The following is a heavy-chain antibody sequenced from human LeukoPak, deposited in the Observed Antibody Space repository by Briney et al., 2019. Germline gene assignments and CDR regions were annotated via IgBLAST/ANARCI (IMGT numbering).Heavy chain of an antibody. Sequence: GASVKVSCKASGYTFTSYAMHWVRQAPGQRLEWMGWINAGNGNTKYSQKFQGRVTITRDTSASTAYMELSSLRSEDTAVYYCARLLGRAGAFDNWGQGTMVTVSS. J-gene: IGHJ3*02. CDR1: GYTFTSYA. D-gene: IGHD2-21*01. CDR3: ARLLGRAGAFDN. V-gene: IGHV1-3*01. CDR2: INAGNGNT.